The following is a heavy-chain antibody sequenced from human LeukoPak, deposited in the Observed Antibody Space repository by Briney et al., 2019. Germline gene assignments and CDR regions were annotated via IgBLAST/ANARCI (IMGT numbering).Heavy chain of an antibody. V-gene: IGHV4-59*01. CDR2: IHYNGST. CDR1: GVSINDYH. D-gene: IGHD3-3*01. J-gene: IGHJ3*02. CDR3: ATYSTGITIFGVPPLFDI. Sequence: PSETLSLTCGVSGVSINDYHWSWIRQPPGKGLEWIGYIHYNGSTSYNPSLQSRVTISRDTSKNQFSLKLSSVTAADTAVYYCATYSTGITIFGVPPLFDIWGQGTMVTVSS.